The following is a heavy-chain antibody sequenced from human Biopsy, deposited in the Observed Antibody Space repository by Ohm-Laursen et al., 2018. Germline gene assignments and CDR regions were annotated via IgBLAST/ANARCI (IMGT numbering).Heavy chain of an antibody. V-gene: IGHV4-34*01. CDR3: VRGVDYYDPYHYYALDV. CDR1: GESFNGYY. J-gene: IGHJ6*02. D-gene: IGHD3-22*01. CDR2: INHSGRT. Sequence: GTLSLTCAVYGESFNGYYWSWIRQTPGKGLEWIGEINHSGRTNYNPSLKSRVTISVYTSKNQFSLKVRPVTAADTAVYYCVRGVDYYDPYHYYALDVWGQGTTVTVSS.